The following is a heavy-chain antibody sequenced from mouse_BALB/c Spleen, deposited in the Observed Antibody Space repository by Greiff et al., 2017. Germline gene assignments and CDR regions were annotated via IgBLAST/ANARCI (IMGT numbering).Heavy chain of an antibody. J-gene: IGHJ4*01. CDR3: ARDDYEGYYAMDY. V-gene: IGHV5-6-5*01. Sequence: EVMLVESGGGLVKPGGSLKLSCAASGFTFSSYAMSWVRQTPEKRLEWVASISSGGSTYYPDSVKGRFTISRDNARNILYLQMSSLRSEDTAMYYCARDDYEGYYAMDYWGQGTSVTVSS. D-gene: IGHD2-4*01. CDR2: ISSGGST. CDR1: GFTFSSYA.